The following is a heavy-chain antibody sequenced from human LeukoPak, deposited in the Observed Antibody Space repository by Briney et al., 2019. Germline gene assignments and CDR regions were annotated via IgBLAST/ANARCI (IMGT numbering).Heavy chain of an antibody. D-gene: IGHD2-15*01. Sequence: SETLSLTCTVSGASISTSYWYWIRQPPGKGLEWIGYIHYSGDINYNPSLKSRVTISAYTSKNQLSLKLSSVTAADTAVYYCARVGCSGGSCYPVYWGQGTLVTVSS. CDR1: GASISTSY. CDR3: ARVGCSGGSCYPVY. CDR2: IHYSGDI. J-gene: IGHJ4*02. V-gene: IGHV4-59*01.